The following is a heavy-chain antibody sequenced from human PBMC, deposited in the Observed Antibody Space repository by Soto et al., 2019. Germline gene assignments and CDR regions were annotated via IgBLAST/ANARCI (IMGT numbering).Heavy chain of an antibody. CDR2: ISAYNGNT. J-gene: IGHJ5*02. CDR1: GYTFTSYG. CDR3: ARVKGSGYHNWFDP. Sequence: GASVKVSCKASGYTFTSYGISWVRQAPGQGLEWMGWISAYNGNTNYAQKLQGRVTMTTDTSTSTAYMELRSLRSDDTAVYYCARVKGSGYHNWFDPWSQGTLVTVSS. D-gene: IGHD3-22*01. V-gene: IGHV1-18*01.